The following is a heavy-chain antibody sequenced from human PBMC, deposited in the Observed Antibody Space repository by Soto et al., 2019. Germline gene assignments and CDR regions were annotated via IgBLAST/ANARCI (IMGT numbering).Heavy chain of an antibody. V-gene: IGHV1-46*01. D-gene: IGHD2-15*01. Sequence: GASVKFSCKASGYTFTSYYMHWVRQAPGQGLEWMGIINPSGGSTSYAQKFRGRVIMTSDTSTSTVYMELSSLRSDDTAVYYCARDLAYCSGGSCYRRSYYGMDVWGQGTTVTVSS. CDR2: INPSGGST. CDR3: ARDLAYCSGGSCYRRSYYGMDV. J-gene: IGHJ6*02. CDR1: GYTFTSYY.